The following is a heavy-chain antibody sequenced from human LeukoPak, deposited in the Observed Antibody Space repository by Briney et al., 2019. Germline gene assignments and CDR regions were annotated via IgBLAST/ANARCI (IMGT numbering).Heavy chain of an antibody. CDR1: GFTFSSYA. Sequence: GGSLRLSCAASGFTFSSYAMSWVRQAPGKGLEWVSGISGSGGSTKYADSVKGRFTISRDNSKNTLYLQMNSLRAEDTAVYYCAKDKKAAARLFDYWGQGTLVTVSS. D-gene: IGHD6-6*01. J-gene: IGHJ4*02. V-gene: IGHV3-23*01. CDR2: ISGSGGST. CDR3: AKDKKAAARLFDY.